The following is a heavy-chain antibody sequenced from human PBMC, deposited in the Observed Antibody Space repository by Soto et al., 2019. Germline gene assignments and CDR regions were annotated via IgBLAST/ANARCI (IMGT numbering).Heavy chain of an antibody. J-gene: IGHJ4*02. V-gene: IGHV1-18*01. D-gene: IGHD3-3*01. CDR3: ARDHRHYDFWSGYYPFDY. Sequence: QVQLVQSGAEVKKPGASVKVSCKASGYTFTSYGISWVRQAPGQGLEWMGWISAYNGNTNYAQKLQGRDTMTTDTSTSTAYMELRSLRSDDTAVYYCARDHRHYDFWSGYYPFDYWGQGTLVTVSS. CDR2: ISAYNGNT. CDR1: GYTFTSYG.